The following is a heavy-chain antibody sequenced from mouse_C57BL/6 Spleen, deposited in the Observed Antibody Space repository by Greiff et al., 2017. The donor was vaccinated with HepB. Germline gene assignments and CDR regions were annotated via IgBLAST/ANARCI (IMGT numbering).Heavy chain of an antibody. CDR3: ARDYDYDGWYFDV. Sequence: DVHLVESGGGLVKPGGSLKLSCAASGFTFSDYGMHWVRQAPEKGLEWVAYISSGSSTIYYADTVKGRFTISRDNAKNTLFLQMTSLRSEDTAKYYCARDYDYDGWYFDVWGTGTTVTVSS. CDR1: GFTFSDYG. CDR2: ISSGSSTI. J-gene: IGHJ1*03. V-gene: IGHV5-17*01. D-gene: IGHD2-4*01.